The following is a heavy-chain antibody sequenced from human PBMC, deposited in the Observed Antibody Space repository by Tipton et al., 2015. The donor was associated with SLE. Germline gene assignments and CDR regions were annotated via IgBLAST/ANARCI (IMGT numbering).Heavy chain of an antibody. V-gene: IGHV4-59*11. CDR2: FYYSGST. J-gene: IGHJ4*02. D-gene: IGHD4-17*01. Sequence: TLSLTCNVSGGSISSPYWSWIRQPPGKGLEWIGYFYYSGSTNYNPSLKSRVTMSVDTSKNQFSLKLSSVTAADTAVYYCARVQYGPDYFDYWGQGTLVTVSS. CDR3: ARVQYGPDYFDY. CDR1: GGSISSPY.